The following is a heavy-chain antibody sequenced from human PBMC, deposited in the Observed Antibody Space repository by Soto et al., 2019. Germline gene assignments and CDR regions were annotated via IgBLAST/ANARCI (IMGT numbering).Heavy chain of an antibody. Sequence: SETLSLTCTVSGGSISSYYWSWIRQPPGKGLEWIGYIYYSGSTNYNPSLKSRVTISVDTSKNQFSLKLSSVNAADTAVYYCARGGYGYSGYHNNWFDPWGQGAMVTVYS. D-gene: IGHD5-12*01. CDR2: IYYSGST. J-gene: IGHJ5*02. V-gene: IGHV4-59*01. CDR3: ARGGYGYSGYHNNWFDP. CDR1: GGSISSYY.